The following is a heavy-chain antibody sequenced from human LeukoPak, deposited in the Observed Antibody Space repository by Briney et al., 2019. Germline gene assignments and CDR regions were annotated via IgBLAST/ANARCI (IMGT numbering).Heavy chain of an antibody. V-gene: IGHV3-21*01. Sequence: GGSLRLSCAASGFTFSSYSMNWVRQAPGKGLEWVSSISSSSSYIYYADSVKGRFTISRDNAKNSLYLQMNSLRAEDTAVYYCAKNPPRPPYYFDYWGQGTLVTVSS. CDR3: AKNPPRPPYYFDY. CDR2: ISSSSSYI. CDR1: GFTFSSYS. J-gene: IGHJ4*02.